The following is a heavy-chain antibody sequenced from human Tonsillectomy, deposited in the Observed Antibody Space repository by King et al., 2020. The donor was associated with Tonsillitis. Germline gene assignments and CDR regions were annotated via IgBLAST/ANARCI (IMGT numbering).Heavy chain of an antibody. D-gene: IGHD4-17*01. CDR2: ISSSSTYI. J-gene: IGHJ4*02. V-gene: IGHV3-21*01. CDR3: ARGTTTVTPLYYFDY. Sequence: VQLVESGGGLVNPGGSLRLSCSASGFTFSSDNMNWVRQAPGKGLEWVSSISSSSTYINYADSMKGRFTISRDNAKNSLYLQMNSLRAEDTAVYYCARGTTTVTPLYYFDYWGQGTLVTVSS. CDR1: GFTFSSDN.